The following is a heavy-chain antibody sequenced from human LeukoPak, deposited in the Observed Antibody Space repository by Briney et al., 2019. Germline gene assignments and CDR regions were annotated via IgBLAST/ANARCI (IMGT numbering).Heavy chain of an antibody. CDR2: ISDNGDDT. CDR3: ARGSHYDSSGFTLFDL. V-gene: IGHV3-23*01. J-gene: IGHJ2*01. D-gene: IGHD3-22*01. Sequence: GGSLRLPCAASGFTFSSYAMIWVRQAPGKGLDWVSSISDNGDDTYYADSVKGRFTISRDKSTNTLYLQMNSLRAEDTAVYYCARGSHYDSSGFTLFDLWGRGTLVTVSS. CDR1: GFTFSSYA.